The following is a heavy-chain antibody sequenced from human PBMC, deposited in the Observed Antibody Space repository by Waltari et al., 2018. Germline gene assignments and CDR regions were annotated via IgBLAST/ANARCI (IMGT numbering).Heavy chain of an antibody. CDR1: GGSISSSSYS. Sequence: QLQLQESGPGLVKPSETLSLTCPVSGGSISSSSYSWGWIRQPPGKGLEWIGSIYYSGSTYYNPSLKSRVTISVDTSKNQFSLKLSSVTAADTAVYYCASSIAALDYWGQGTLVTVSS. V-gene: IGHV4-39*01. D-gene: IGHD6-6*01. CDR3: ASSIAALDY. CDR2: IYYSGST. J-gene: IGHJ4*02.